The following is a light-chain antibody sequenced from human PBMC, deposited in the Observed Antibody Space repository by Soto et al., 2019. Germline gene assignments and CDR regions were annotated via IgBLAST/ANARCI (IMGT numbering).Light chain of an antibody. J-gene: IGKJ2*01. CDR3: QQYGSTRIT. CDR2: GAS. Sequence: EIVMTQSPATLSVSPGERATLSCRASQSVNSMLAWYQQKPGQAPRLLIYGASTRATGIPARFSGSGSGTEFTLTISSLQSEDFAVYYCQQYGSTRITFGQGTKLEIK. V-gene: IGKV3-15*01. CDR1: QSVNSM.